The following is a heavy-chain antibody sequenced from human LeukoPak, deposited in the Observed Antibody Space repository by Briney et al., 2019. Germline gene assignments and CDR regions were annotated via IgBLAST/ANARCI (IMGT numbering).Heavy chain of an antibody. CDR2: INIGGTNT. J-gene: IGHJ5*02. CDR3: ATDGAGFDT. Sequence: AGESLRLSCAASGLTFSDYYMSWIRQAPGKGLEWLSYINIGGTNTHYADSVKGRFTISRDNAKKSLYLEMTNLRAEDTAVYYCATDGAGFDTWGQGVLVTVSS. CDR1: GLTFSDYY. V-gene: IGHV3-11*01.